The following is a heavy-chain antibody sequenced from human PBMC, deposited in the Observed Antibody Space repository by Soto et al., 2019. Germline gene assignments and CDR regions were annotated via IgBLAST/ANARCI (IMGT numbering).Heavy chain of an antibody. CDR1: GGSFSGYY. J-gene: IGHJ4*02. CDR2: INHSGST. CDR3: ARYTYGDYVRDPTLFDY. Sequence: SETLSLTCAVYGGSFSGYYWSWIRQPPGKGLEWIGEINHSGSTNYNPSLKSRVTISVDTSKNQFSLKLSSVTAADTAVYYCARYTYGDYVRDPTLFDYWGQGTLVTVSS. D-gene: IGHD4-17*01. V-gene: IGHV4-34*01.